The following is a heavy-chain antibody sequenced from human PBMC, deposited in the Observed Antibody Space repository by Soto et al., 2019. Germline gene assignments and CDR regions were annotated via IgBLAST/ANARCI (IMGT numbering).Heavy chain of an antibody. CDR3: AGEDYYDSSGDKNWFDP. CDR1: GGTFSSYA. Sequence: QVQLVQSGAEVKKPGSSVKVSCKASGGTFSSYAISWVRQAPGQGLEWMGGIIPIFGTANYAQKFQGRVTITADESTSTAYMELSSLRSEDTAVYYCAGEDYYDSSGDKNWFDPWGQGTLVTVSS. CDR2: IIPIFGTA. D-gene: IGHD3-22*01. J-gene: IGHJ5*02. V-gene: IGHV1-69*01.